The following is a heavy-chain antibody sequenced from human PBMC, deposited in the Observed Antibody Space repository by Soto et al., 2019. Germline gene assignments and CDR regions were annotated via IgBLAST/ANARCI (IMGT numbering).Heavy chain of an antibody. Sequence: SETLCLTWTVSGGSISSYYWSWIRQPAGKGLEWIGRIYTSGGTNYNPSLKSRVTMSVDPSKNQFSLKLSSVTAADTAVYYCARALSVVPAAMYWFDPWGQGTLVTVS. CDR3: ARALSVVPAAMYWFDP. D-gene: IGHD2-2*01. J-gene: IGHJ5*02. CDR1: GGSISSYY. CDR2: IYTSGGT. V-gene: IGHV4-4*07.